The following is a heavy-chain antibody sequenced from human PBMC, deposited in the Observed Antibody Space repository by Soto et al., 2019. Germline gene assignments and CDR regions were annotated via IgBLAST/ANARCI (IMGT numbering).Heavy chain of an antibody. Sequence: SETLSLTCTVSRGFISSGGYYWSWIRQHPGKGLEWIGYIYYSGSTYYSPSLKSRVTISLDTSKNQFSLKLNSVTAADTAVYYCARVVDNLRTGYPFDFSGRGTLVIVSS. J-gene: IGHJ2*01. D-gene: IGHD3-9*01. V-gene: IGHV4-31*03. CDR3: ARVVDNLRTGYPFDF. CDR2: IYYSGST. CDR1: RGFISSGGYY.